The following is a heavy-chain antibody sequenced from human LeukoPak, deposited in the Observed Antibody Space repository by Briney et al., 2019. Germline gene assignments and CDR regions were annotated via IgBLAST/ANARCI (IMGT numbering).Heavy chain of an antibody. D-gene: IGHD2-15*01. V-gene: IGHV4-34*01. CDR1: GGSISSYY. CDR2: INHSGST. Sequence: PSETLSLTCTVSGGSISSYYWSWIRQPPGKGLEWIGEINHSGSTNYNPSLKSRVTISVDTSKNQFSLKLSSVTAADTAVYYCARGRPGYSYGWCSSGSCYPPLFGNWFDPWGQGTLVTVSS. CDR3: ARGRPGYSYGWCSSGSCYPPLFGNWFDP. J-gene: IGHJ5*02.